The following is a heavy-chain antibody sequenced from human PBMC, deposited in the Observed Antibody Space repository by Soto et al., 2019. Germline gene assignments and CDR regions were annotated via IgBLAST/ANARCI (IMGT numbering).Heavy chain of an antibody. CDR1: GGSISSGGYY. CDR2: IYYSGST. J-gene: IGHJ4*02. D-gene: IGHD3-3*01. Sequence: SETLSLTCTVSGGSISSGGYYWSWIRQHPGKGLEWIGYIYYSGSTYYNPSLKGRVTISVDTSKNQFSLKLSSVTAADTVVYYCASSNYDFWSGYYLIFDYWGQGTLVTVSS. V-gene: IGHV4-31*03. CDR3: ASSNYDFWSGYYLIFDY.